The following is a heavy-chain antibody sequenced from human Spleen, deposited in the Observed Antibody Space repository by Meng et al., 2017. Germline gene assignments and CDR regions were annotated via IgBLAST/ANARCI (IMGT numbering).Heavy chain of an antibody. CDR1: GGSISGSSSYY. V-gene: IGHV4-39*01. CDR2: IFYSGST. D-gene: IGHD3-9*01. Sequence: QLQLQESGPGLVKPSETLFPTCTVSGGSISGSSSYYWAWVRQPPGKGLEWVGSIFYSGSTYYNRSLKGRVTISADTSKNQFSLKLSSVTAADTAVFYCARHFESPSFETWGQGILVTVSS. CDR3: ARHFESPSFET. J-gene: IGHJ5*02.